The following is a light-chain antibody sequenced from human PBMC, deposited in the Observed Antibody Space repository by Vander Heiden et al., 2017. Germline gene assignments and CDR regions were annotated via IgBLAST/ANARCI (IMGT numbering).Light chain of an antibody. J-gene: IGLJ2*01. Sequence: SSELTQDPAVSVALGPTVRITCQGDSLRSYFSSWYQQKPGQAPVVVFYGRNNRPSGIPDRFSGSTSGNTASLTITGAQADDEADYYCNSRDSRGNHWVFGGGTKLTVL. CDR3: NSRDSRGNHWV. CDR1: SLRSYF. V-gene: IGLV3-19*01. CDR2: GRN.